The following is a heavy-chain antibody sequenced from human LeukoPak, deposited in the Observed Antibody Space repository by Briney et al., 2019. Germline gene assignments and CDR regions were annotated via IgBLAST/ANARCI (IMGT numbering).Heavy chain of an antibody. V-gene: IGHV1-2*02. CDR1: GYTFTGYY. CDR2: INPNSGGT. Sequence: ASVKVSCKASGYTFTGYYMHWVRQAPGQGLEWMGWINPNSGGTNYAQKFQGRVTMTRDTSISTAYMELSRLKASDTAMYYCARHGGRGYRFDYDYWGQGILVTVSS. CDR3: ARHGGRGYRFDYDY. D-gene: IGHD5-18*01. J-gene: IGHJ4*02.